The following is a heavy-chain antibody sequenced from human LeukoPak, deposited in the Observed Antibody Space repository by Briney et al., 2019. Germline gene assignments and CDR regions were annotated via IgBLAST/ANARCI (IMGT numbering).Heavy chain of an antibody. J-gene: IGHJ4*02. V-gene: IGHV3-30*02. Sequence: GGSLRLSCAASGFTFSSYGMHWVRQAPGKGLEWVAFIRYDGSNKYYADSVKGRFTISRDNSKNTLYLQMNSLRAEDTAVYYCARDGEWLRPNDYWGQGTLVTVSS. CDR3: ARDGEWLRPNDY. D-gene: IGHD3-3*01. CDR2: IRYDGSNK. CDR1: GFTFSSYG.